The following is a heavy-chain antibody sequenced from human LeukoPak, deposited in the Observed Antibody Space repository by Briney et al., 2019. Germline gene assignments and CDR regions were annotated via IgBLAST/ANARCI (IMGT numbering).Heavy chain of an antibody. J-gene: IGHJ4*02. Sequence: ASVKVSCKASGYTFTGYYMHWVRQAPGQGLEWMGWINPNSGGTNYAQKFQGRVTMTRDTSISTAYMELSRLRSDDTAVYYCARDPQGGYSGYDPVYWGQGTLVTVSS. CDR3: ARDPQGGYSGYDPVY. CDR1: GYTFTGYY. D-gene: IGHD5-12*01. V-gene: IGHV1-2*02. CDR2: INPNSGGT.